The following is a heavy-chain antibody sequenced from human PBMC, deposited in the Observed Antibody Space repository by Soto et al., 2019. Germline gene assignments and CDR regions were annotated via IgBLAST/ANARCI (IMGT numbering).Heavy chain of an antibody. CDR3: ARETMIVVVTSPNAFDI. CDR1: GGTFSSYA. Sequence: QVQLVQSGAEVTKPGSSVKVSCKASGGTFSSYAISWVRQAPGQGLEWMGGIIPIFGTANYAQKFQGRVTITADESTSTAYMELSSLRSEDTAVYYCARETMIVVVTSPNAFDIWGQGTMVTVSS. D-gene: IGHD3-22*01. CDR2: IIPIFGTA. V-gene: IGHV1-69*12. J-gene: IGHJ3*02.